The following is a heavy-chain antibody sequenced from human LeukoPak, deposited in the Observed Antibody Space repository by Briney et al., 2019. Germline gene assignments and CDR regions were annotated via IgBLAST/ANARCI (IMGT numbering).Heavy chain of an antibody. CDR3: AGWEMATDYYYYGMDV. V-gene: IGHV3-66*01. CDR1: GFTVSSNY. CDR2: IYSGGST. D-gene: IGHD5-24*01. J-gene: IGHJ6*02. Sequence: GGSLRLSCAASGFTVSSNYMSWVRQAPGKGLEWVSVIYSGGSTYYADSVKGRFTISRDNSKNTLYLQMNSLRAEDTAVYYCAGWEMATDYYYYGMDVWGQGTTVTVSS.